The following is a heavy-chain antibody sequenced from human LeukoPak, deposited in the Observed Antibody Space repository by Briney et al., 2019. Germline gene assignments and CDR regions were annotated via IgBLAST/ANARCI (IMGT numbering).Heavy chain of an antibody. Sequence: GGSLRLSCVASGFTFHKYWMIWVRQAPGKGLEWVANIKQDGSEKYYVDSVKGRFTISRDNAKNSLYLQMNSLRAEDTAVYYCAREVNSSWYGQIDYWGQGTLVTVSS. CDR2: IKQDGSEK. J-gene: IGHJ4*02. CDR3: AREVNSSWYGQIDY. CDR1: GFTFHKYW. D-gene: IGHD6-13*01. V-gene: IGHV3-7*01.